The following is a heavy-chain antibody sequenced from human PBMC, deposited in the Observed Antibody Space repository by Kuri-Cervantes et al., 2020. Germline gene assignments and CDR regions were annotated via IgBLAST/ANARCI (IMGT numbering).Heavy chain of an antibody. V-gene: IGHV4-30-4*01. CDR1: GGSISSGDYY. Sequence: LRLSCTVSGGSISSGDYYWSWIRQPPGKGLEWIGYIYYSGSTYYNPSLKSRVTMSVDTSKNQFSLKLSSVAAADTAVYYCARGKLERREAGYFDYWGQGTLVTVSS. CDR3: ARGKLERREAGYFDY. CDR2: IYYSGST. J-gene: IGHJ4*02. D-gene: IGHD1-1*01.